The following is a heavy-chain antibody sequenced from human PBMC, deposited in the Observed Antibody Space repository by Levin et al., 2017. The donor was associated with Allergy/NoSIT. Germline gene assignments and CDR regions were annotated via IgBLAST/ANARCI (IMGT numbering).Heavy chain of an antibody. CDR2: IKSKTNGGTT. J-gene: IGHJ3*02. CDR1: GFTFNNAW. D-gene: IGHD6-13*01. Sequence: GGSLRLSCAASGFTFNNAWMSWVRQAPGKGLEWVGRIKSKTNGGTTDYAAPVKGRFTISRDDSKNTLYLQMNSLKTEDTAVYYCTTDAIAAAPYAFDIWGQGTMVTVSS. CDR3: TTDAIAAAPYAFDI. V-gene: IGHV3-15*01.